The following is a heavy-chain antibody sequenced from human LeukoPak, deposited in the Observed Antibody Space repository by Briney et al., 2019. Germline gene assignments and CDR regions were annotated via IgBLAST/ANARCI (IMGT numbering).Heavy chain of an antibody. J-gene: IGHJ3*02. CDR1: GGSISTYY. V-gene: IGHV4-59*08. CDR2: IYYSGST. CDR3: AVNLTRHTFDI. D-gene: IGHD1-1*01. Sequence: SETLSLTCTVSGGSISTYYWSWIRQSPGKGLEWIGSIYYSGSTNYNPSLKSRVTISVDTSKNQFSLEMSSVTAADTAVYYCAVNLTRHTFDIWGQGTMATVSS.